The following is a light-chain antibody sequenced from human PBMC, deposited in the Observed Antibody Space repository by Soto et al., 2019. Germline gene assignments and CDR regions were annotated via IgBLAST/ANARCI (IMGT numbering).Light chain of an antibody. CDR1: QSVSSS. CDR3: KQYTNWPPFT. J-gene: IGKJ3*01. Sequence: EIVMTQSPATLSVSPGERVTLSCRASQSVSSSLAWYQQKPGQAPRLLIYGASTRATGIPARFSGSGSGTEFTLTISSLQSEEFAVYYCKQYTNWPPFTFGPGTKVDIK. CDR2: GAS. V-gene: IGKV3-15*01.